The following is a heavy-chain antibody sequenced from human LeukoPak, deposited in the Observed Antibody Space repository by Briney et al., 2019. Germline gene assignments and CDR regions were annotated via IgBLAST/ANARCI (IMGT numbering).Heavy chain of an antibody. V-gene: IGHV1-18*01. J-gene: IGHJ4*02. CDR2: ISAYNGNT. CDR3: ARDDSSGYHDY. Sequence: AAVTVSCKASGYTFTSYGISWVRQAPGQGGEWMGWISAYNGNTNYAQKLQGRVTMTTDTSTSTAYMELRSLRSDDTAVYYCARDDSSGYHDYWGQGTLVTVSS. CDR1: GYTFTSYG. D-gene: IGHD3-22*01.